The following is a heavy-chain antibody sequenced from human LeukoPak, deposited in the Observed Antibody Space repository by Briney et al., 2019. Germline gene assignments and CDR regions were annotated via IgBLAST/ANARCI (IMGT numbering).Heavy chain of an antibody. Sequence: GGSLRLSCPASGFIFSDYYMSWIRQAPGKGLEWVSYISSSSSYINYADSVKGRFTISRDNAKNSLYLQMNSLRAEDTAVYYCVKGGTAMVYDAFDIWGQGTMVTVSS. CDR2: ISSSSSYI. D-gene: IGHD5-18*01. V-gene: IGHV3-11*06. J-gene: IGHJ3*02. CDR3: VKGGTAMVYDAFDI. CDR1: GFIFSDYY.